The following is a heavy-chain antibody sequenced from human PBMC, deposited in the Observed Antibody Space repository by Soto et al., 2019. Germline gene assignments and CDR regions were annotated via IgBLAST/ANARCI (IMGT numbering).Heavy chain of an antibody. Sequence: QLQLQESGPGLVKPSETLSLTCTVSGGSISSSGYYWGWIRQPPGKGLEWVGSVYYSGSTYFNPFRRRGATISIDPSKTQFSLKLSSVTAADAAVDYCARHGLTVAAYAFDIWGQGTMVTVSS. V-gene: IGHV4-39*01. CDR1: GGSISSSGYY. CDR2: VYYSGST. CDR3: ARHGLTVAAYAFDI. D-gene: IGHD2-15*01. J-gene: IGHJ3*02.